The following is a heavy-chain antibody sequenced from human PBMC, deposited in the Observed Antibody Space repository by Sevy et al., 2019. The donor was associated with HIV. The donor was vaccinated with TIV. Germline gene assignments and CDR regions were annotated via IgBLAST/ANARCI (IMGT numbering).Heavy chain of an antibody. D-gene: IGHD5-12*01. CDR2: INSDGSST. V-gene: IGHV3-74*01. CDR1: GFTFSSYW. Sequence: GGSRLSCAASGFTFSSYWMHWVRQAPGKGLVWVSRINSDGSSTSYADSVKGRFTISRDNAKNTLYLQMNSLRAEDTAVYYCARDDGYTTGDYWGQGTLVTVSS. CDR3: ARDDGYTTGDY. J-gene: IGHJ4*02.